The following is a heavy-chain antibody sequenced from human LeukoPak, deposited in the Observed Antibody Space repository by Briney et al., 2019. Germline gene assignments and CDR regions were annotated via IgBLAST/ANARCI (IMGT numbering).Heavy chain of an antibody. CDR2: IYYSGST. J-gene: IGHJ5*02. D-gene: IGHD1-26*01. CDR1: GGSISSYY. V-gene: IGHV4-59*01. CDR3: AVSGSYRGWFDP. Sequence: SETLSLTCTVSGGSISSYYWSWIRQPPGKGLEWIGYIYYSGSTNYNPSLMSRVTISVDTSKNQFSLKLSSVTAADTAVYYCAVSGSYRGWFDPWGQGTLVTVSS.